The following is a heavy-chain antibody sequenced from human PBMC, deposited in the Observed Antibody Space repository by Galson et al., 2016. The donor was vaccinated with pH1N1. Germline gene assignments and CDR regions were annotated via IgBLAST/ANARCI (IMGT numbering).Heavy chain of an antibody. CDR3: AKGTRGVMVVAATH. D-gene: IGHD2-15*01. CDR2: ISDSGSST. V-gene: IGHV3-23*01. J-gene: IGHJ4*02. Sequence: SLRLSCAASGFTFSSYAMTWVRQAPAKGLEWVSGISDSGSSTYYADSVKGRFTISRDNSKNTVYLQMNSLRAEDTAVYYCAKGTRGVMVVAATHWGQGTLVTDSS. CDR1: GFTFSSYA.